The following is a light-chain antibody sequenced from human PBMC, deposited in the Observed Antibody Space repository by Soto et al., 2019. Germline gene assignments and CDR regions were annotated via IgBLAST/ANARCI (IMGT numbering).Light chain of an antibody. V-gene: IGKV1-39*01. CDR1: QSISSY. J-gene: IGKJ4*01. Sequence: DIQMTQSPSSLSASVADRVTITCRASQSISSYLNWYQQKPGKAPNLLIYTASSLESGVPSRFSGSGSGTEFTLTTTGLQPDDFATYYCQQYHDYPLTFGGGTKVDIK. CDR2: TAS. CDR3: QQYHDYPLT.